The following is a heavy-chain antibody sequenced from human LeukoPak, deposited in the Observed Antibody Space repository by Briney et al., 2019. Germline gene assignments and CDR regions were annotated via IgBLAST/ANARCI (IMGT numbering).Heavy chain of an antibody. J-gene: IGHJ4*02. CDR3: ARKHIVVVTATLHPIDY. V-gene: IGHV1-18*01. Sequence: GASVKVSCKASGYTFTSYGINWVRQAPGQGLEWRGWISAYNGNTNYAQKLQGRVTMTTDTSTSTAYMELRSLRSDDTAVYYCARKHIVVVTATLHPIDYWGQGTLVTVSS. D-gene: IGHD2-21*02. CDR2: ISAYNGNT. CDR1: GYTFTSYG.